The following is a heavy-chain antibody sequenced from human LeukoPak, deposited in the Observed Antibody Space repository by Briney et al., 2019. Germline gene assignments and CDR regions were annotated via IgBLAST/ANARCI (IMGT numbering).Heavy chain of an antibody. D-gene: IGHD4-17*01. Sequence: GGSLRLSCAASGFTFSSYGMHWVRQAPGKGLEWVAFIRYDGSNKYYADSVKGRFTISRDNSKNTLYLQMNSLRAEDTAVYYCAKVFYGDYGRDWFDPWGQGTLVTVSS. CDR3: AKVFYGDYGRDWFDP. CDR2: IRYDGSNK. J-gene: IGHJ5*02. CDR1: GFTFSSYG. V-gene: IGHV3-30*02.